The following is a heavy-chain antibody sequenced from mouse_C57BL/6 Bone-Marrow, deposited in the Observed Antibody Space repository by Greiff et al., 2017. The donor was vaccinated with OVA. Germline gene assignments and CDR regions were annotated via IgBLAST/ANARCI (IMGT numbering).Heavy chain of an antibody. V-gene: IGHV8-8*01. J-gene: IGHJ2*01. CDR3: ARIARGYYDYMYYFDY. CDR1: GFSLSTFGMG. Sequence: QVTLKVSGPGILQPSQTLSLTCSFSGFSLSTFGMGVGWIRQPSGQGLEWLAHIWWDDDKYYNPALKSRLTISKDTSKNQVFLKIANVDTADTATYYCARIARGYYDYMYYFDYWGQGTTLTVSS. CDR2: IWWDDDK. D-gene: IGHD2-4*01.